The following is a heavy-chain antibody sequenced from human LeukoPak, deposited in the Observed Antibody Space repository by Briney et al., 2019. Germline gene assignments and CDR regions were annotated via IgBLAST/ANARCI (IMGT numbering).Heavy chain of an antibody. D-gene: IGHD4-11*01. V-gene: IGHV3-33*06. CDR3: AKDAQRGFDYSNSLEY. CDR1: GFTFSHYG. Sequence: PGRSLRLSCAASGFTFSHYGFHWVRQAPGKGLEWVAVIWSDGTNQFYADSVKGQFTISRDYSQKTVYLEMHSLRTEDTAMYYCAKDAQRGFDYSNSLEYWGPGTLVTVSS. J-gene: IGHJ4*02. CDR2: IWSDGTNQ.